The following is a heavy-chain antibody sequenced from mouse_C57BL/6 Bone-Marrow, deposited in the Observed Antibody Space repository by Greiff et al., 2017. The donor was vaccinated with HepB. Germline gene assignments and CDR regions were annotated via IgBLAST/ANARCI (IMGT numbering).Heavy chain of an antibody. V-gene: IGHV3-6*01. D-gene: IGHD2-4*01. Sequence: EVQLVESGPGLVKPSQSLSLTCSVTGYSITSGYYWNWIRQFPGNKLEWMGYISYDGSNNYNPSLKNRISITRDTSKNQIFLKLNSVTTEDTATYYCARDHYYDLDDWGQGTTLTVSS. CDR3: ARDHYYDLDD. CDR2: ISYDGSN. CDR1: GYSITSGYY. J-gene: IGHJ2*01.